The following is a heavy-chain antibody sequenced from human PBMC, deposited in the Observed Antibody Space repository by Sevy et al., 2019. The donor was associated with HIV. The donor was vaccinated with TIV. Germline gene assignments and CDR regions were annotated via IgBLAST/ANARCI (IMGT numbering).Heavy chain of an antibody. CDR1: GGSITSRSYY. V-gene: IGHV4-39*01. J-gene: IGHJ5*02. CDR3: GRQVIAPAGRGYWFDP. Sequence: SETLSLICTVSGGSITSRSYYWGWIRQSPGKGLEWIGSIYYSGSNNQNPSLTSRVTMSVDMSKNQFSLKLSSVTAADTAVYYCGRQVIAPAGRGYWFDPWGQGTLVTVSS. D-gene: IGHD6-13*01. CDR2: IYYSGSN.